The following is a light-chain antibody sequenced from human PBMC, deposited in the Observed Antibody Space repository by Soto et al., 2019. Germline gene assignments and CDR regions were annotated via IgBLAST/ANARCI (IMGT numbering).Light chain of an antibody. V-gene: IGKV3-15*01. Sequence: EIVMTQSPATLSVSPGERATISCRASQSISSNLAWYQQKPGQPPRLLIYAASTRATGLSTRFSGSGSGTEFTLTITSLQSEDSAVYYCQQYNNWPLMFGQGTKVEIK. J-gene: IGKJ1*01. CDR3: QQYNNWPLM. CDR1: QSISSN. CDR2: AAS.